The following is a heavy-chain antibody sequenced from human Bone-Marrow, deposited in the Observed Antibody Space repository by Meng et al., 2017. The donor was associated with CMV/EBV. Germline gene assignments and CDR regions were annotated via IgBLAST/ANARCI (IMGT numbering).Heavy chain of an antibody. J-gene: IGHJ4*02. V-gene: IGHV1-69*10. CDR1: GGTFSSYA. CDR2: IIPILGIA. Sequence: SVKVSCKASGGTFSSYAISWVRQAPGQGLEWMGGIIPILGIANYAQKFQGRVTITADKSTSTAYMELSRLRSADTAVYFCARVPGPSRGDYWGQGTLVTVSS. CDR3: ARVPGPSRGDY.